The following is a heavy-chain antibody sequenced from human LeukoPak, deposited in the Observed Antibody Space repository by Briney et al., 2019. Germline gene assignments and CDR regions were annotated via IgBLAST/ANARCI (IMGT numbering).Heavy chain of an antibody. CDR2: INRSGST. J-gene: IGHJ4*02. Sequence: SETLPLTCAVYGGSFSGYYWSWIRQPPGKGLEWIGEINRSGSTNYNPSLKSRVTISVDTSKNQFSLKLSSVTAADTAVYYCARGTVTVTIDYWGQGTLVTVSS. CDR3: ARGTVTVTIDY. D-gene: IGHD4-17*01. CDR1: GGSFSGYY. V-gene: IGHV4-34*01.